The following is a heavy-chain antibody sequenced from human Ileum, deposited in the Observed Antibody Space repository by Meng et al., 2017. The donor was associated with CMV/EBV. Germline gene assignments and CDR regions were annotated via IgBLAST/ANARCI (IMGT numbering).Heavy chain of an antibody. CDR2: IYYNGSP. V-gene: IGHV4-61*01. J-gene: IGHJ4*02. D-gene: IGHD3-16*01. CDR3: ARDHYDVNYFDY. CDR1: GSSANSDRFY. Sequence: SETLSLTCSVSGSSANSDRFYWSWIRQPPGGGLEWIGYIYYNGSPKYNSSLKSRVTISLDTSKNQFSLEMTSVTAADTAMYYCARDHYDVNYFDYWGQGTLVTVSS.